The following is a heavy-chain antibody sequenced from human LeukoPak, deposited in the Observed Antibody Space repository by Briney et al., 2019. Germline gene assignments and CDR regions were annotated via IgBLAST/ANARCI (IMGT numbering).Heavy chain of an antibody. V-gene: IGHV1-2*02. CDR2: INPNSGGT. CDR1: GYTFTGYY. D-gene: IGHD3-9*01. Sequence: GASVKVSCKASGYTFTGYYMHWVRQAPGQGLEWMGWINPNSGGTNYAQKFQGRVSMTRDTSMTTAYMDLNRLRSDDTAVYYCARGSLVGDILTGYDAFDIWGQGTLVTVSS. CDR3: ARGSLVGDILTGYDAFDI. J-gene: IGHJ3*02.